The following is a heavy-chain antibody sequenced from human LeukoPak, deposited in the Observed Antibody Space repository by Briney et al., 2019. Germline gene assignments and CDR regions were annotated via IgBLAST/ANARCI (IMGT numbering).Heavy chain of an antibody. CDR3: AKDSTRWELLYAFDI. D-gene: IGHD1-26*01. Sequence: GGSLRLSCAASGFTFSSYEMNWVRQAPGKGLEWVSAISGSGGSTYYADSVKGRFTISRDNSKNTLYLQMNSLRAEDTAVYYCAKDSTRWELLYAFDIWGQGTMVTVSS. J-gene: IGHJ3*02. CDR1: GFTFSSYE. V-gene: IGHV3-23*01. CDR2: ISGSGGST.